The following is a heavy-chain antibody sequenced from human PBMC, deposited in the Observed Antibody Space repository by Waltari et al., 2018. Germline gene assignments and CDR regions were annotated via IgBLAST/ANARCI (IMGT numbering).Heavy chain of an antibody. V-gene: IGHV4-34*01. J-gene: IGHJ4*02. CDR1: GGSFSGYS. CDR3: ARGTTNFDY. CDR2: INHSGST. Sequence: QVQLQQWGAGLLKPSETLSLTCAVYGGSFSGYSWSLIRQPPGKGLEWIGEINHSGSTNYNPSLKSRVTISVDTSKNQFSLKLSSVTAADTAVYYCARGTTNFDYWGQGTLVTVSS. D-gene: IGHD1-1*01.